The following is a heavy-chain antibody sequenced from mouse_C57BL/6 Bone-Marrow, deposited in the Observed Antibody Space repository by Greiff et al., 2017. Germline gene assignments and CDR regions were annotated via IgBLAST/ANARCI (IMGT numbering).Heavy chain of an antibody. V-gene: IGHV1-69*02. CDR2: IDPSDSDT. CDR3: ARVYDCDYWALDD. D-gene: IGHD2-10*02. Sequence: QVQLQQPGAELVRPGASVKLSCKASGYTFTSYWMHWVKQRPGQGLEWIGEIDPSDSDTNYNQKFKGKATLTVDKSSSTAYMQLSSLTSEDSAVYYCARVYDCDYWALDDWGQGTSVTVSS. J-gene: IGHJ4*01. CDR1: GYTFTSYW.